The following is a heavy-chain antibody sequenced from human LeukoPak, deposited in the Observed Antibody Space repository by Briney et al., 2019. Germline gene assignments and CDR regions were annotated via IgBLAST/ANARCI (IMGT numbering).Heavy chain of an antibody. J-gene: IGHJ4*02. D-gene: IGHD1-26*01. CDR2: ISYDGSNE. V-gene: IGHV3-30*04. CDR1: GVTFGDYA. CDR3: AKDREWGLFFDY. Sequence: GGSLRLSCTTSGVTFGDYAMSWVRQAPGKGLEWVAIISYDGSNEYYADSVKGRFTISRDNSKNTLYLQMNSLRAEDTAVYYCAKDREWGLFFDYWGQGTLVTVSS.